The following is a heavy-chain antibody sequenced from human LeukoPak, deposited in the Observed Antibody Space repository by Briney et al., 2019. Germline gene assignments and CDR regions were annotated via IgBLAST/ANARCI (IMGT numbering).Heavy chain of an antibody. J-gene: IGHJ3*02. D-gene: IGHD6-13*01. CDR2: IKQDGSEK. CDR1: GFTFSSYW. Sequence: PGGSLRLSCAASGFTFSSYWMSWVRQAPGKGLEWVANIKQDGSEKYYVDSVNGRFTISRDNAKNSLYLQMNSLRAEDTAVYYCARAISSWYRKLHASDIWGQGTMVTVSS. V-gene: IGHV3-7*01. CDR3: ARAISSWYRKLHASDI.